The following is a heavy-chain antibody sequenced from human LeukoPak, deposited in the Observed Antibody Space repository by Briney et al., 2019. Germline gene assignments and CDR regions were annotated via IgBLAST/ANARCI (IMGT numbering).Heavy chain of an antibody. CDR2: IYSSGIT. CDR1: SGSMFSYY. V-gene: IGHV4-4*08. D-gene: IGHD3-16*01. Sequence: SETLSLTCSVSSGSMFSYYWNWIRQPPGKGLEWIGYIYSSGITNYNPSLRSRGTISVATSRNQFSLRLTSVTAEDTAIYYCARRAYYDSSGFHPTSGYFDLWGRGTLVTVSS. J-gene: IGHJ2*01. CDR3: ARRAYYDSSGFHPTSGYFDL.